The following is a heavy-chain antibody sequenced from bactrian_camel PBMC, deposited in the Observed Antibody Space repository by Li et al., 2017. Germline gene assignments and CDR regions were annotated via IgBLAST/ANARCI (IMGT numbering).Heavy chain of an antibody. CDR1: ESTYSTNC. CDR3: AADPSWRCGLASEYTY. Sequence: HVQLVESGGGSVQAGGSLRLSCTASESTYSTNCKGWFRQAPGKEREVVATIWPFSGATYYTDSVKGRFTISKDNAKNTLYLQMNSLKPEDTAMYYCAADPSWRCGLASEYTYWGQGTQVTVS. V-gene: IGHV3-3*01. CDR2: IWPFSGAT. J-gene: IGHJ4*01. D-gene: IGHD5*01.